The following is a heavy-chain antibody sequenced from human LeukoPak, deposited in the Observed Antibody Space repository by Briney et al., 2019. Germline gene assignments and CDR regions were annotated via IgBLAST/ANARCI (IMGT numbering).Heavy chain of an antibody. CDR3: ARDRGYSSSWGSFDY. J-gene: IGHJ4*02. CDR1: GFIFKKYW. D-gene: IGHD6-13*01. CDR2: IKEDGSET. V-gene: IGHV3-7*03. Sequence: GESLRLSCVASGFIFKKYWMNWVRQVPGKGLECLANIKEDGSETYYADSVKGRFTISRDNAKNSLYLQMNSLRAEDTAVYYCARDRGYSSSWGSFDYWGQGTLVTVSS.